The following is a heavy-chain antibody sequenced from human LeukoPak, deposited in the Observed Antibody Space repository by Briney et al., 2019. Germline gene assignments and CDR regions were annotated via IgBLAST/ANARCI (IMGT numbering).Heavy chain of an antibody. CDR2: IWYDGSNK. D-gene: IGHD6-13*01. J-gene: IGHJ4*02. Sequence: PGRSLRLSCAASGFTFSNYGMHWVRQAPGKGLEWVAVIWYDGSNKYYADSVKGRFTISRDKSKNTLYLQMNSLRAEDTAVYYCARDNGIAAAGTLDYWGQGTLVTVSS. CDR3: ARDNGIAAAGTLDY. V-gene: IGHV3-33*01. CDR1: GFTFSNYG.